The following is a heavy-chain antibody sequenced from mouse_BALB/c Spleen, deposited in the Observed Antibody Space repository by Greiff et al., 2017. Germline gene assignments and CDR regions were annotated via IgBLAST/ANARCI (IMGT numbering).Heavy chain of an antibody. V-gene: IGHV5-6-2*01. CDR2: INSNGGST. J-gene: IGHJ2*01. D-gene: IGHD2-4*01. CDR1: GFTFSSYY. Sequence: EVQLVESGGGLVKLGGSLKLSCAASGFTFSSYYMSWVRQTPEKRLELVAAINSNGGSTYYPDTVKGRFTISRDNAKNTLYLQMSSLKSEDTALYYCARLNDYDLFDYWGQGTTLTVSS. CDR3: ARLNDYDLFDY.